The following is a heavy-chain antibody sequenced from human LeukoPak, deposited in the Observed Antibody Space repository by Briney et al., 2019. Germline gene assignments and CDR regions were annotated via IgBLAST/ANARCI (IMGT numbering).Heavy chain of an antibody. CDR3: ARVGARQILEY. V-gene: IGHV3-7*01. Sequence: PGGSLRLSCAASEFTFSSYWMSWVRQAPGKGLEWVANTKQDGGEKYYLDSVKGRFTVSRDNAKNSLYLQMSSLRAEDTAVYYCARVGARQILEYWGQGTLVTVSS. J-gene: IGHJ4*02. CDR1: EFTFSSYW. CDR2: TKQDGGEK. D-gene: IGHD4-17*01.